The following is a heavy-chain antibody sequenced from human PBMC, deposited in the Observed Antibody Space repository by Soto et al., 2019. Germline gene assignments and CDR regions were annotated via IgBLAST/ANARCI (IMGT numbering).Heavy chain of an antibody. D-gene: IGHD6-19*01. CDR2: INPNSGNT. J-gene: IGHJ6*02. CDR3: ARGAVAGNYYYYYGMDV. Sequence: QVQLVQSGAEVKKPGASVKVSCKASGYTFTSYDINWVRQATGQGLEWMGWINPNSGNTGYAQKFQGRVTMTRNTSISTAYMELSSLRSEDTAVYYCARGAVAGNYYYYYGMDVWGQGTTVTVSS. V-gene: IGHV1-8*01. CDR1: GYTFTSYD.